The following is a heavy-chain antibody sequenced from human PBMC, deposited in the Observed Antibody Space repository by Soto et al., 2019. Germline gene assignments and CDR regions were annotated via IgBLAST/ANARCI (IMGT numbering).Heavy chain of an antibody. CDR2: SIPIFGTA. V-gene: IGHV1-69*12. CDR3: ARYLSSATTHDDY. CDR1: GGTFSSYA. J-gene: IGHJ4*02. D-gene: IGHD1-7*01. Sequence: QVPLVQSGAEVKKPGSSVKVSCKASGGTFSSYAISWVRQAPGQGLEWMGGSIPIFGTANYAQKFQGRVTITADESTSTAYMELGSLRSEDTAVYYCARYLSSATTHDDYWGQGTLVTVSS.